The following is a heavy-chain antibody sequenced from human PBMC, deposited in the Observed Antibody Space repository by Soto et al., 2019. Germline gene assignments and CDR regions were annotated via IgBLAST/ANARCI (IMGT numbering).Heavy chain of an antibody. CDR3: ARRVYDFWSGHTKGLDD. V-gene: IGHV3-73*01. Sequence: PWGSLLLSCVASVFTFSGSVMHWVRQASGKGLEWVGRIRSKANNYATAYAVSVKGRFTISRDDSRNTAYLQMKSLKTEDTAVYYCARRVYDFWSGHTKGLDDWGQGTVVTVSS. CDR1: VFTFSGSV. J-gene: IGHJ4*02. D-gene: IGHD3-3*01. CDR2: IRSKANNYAT.